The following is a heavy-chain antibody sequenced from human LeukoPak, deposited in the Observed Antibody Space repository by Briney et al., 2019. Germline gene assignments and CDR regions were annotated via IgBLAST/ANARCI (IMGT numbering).Heavy chain of an antibody. D-gene: IGHD4-23*01. J-gene: IGHJ4*02. CDR1: GLTFSDYW. CDR2: INSDGSNT. CDR3: ARDPYGGKNL. V-gene: IGHV3-74*01. Sequence: PGGSLRLSCAASGLTFSDYWMHWVRQAPGKGLVWVSRINSDGSNTTYADSVKGRFTISRDNAKNTLYLQMNSLRAEDTAVYYCARDPYGGKNLWGQGTLVTVSS.